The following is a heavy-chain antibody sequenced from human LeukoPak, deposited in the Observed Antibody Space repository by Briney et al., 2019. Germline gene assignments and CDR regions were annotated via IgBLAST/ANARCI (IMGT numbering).Heavy chain of an antibody. V-gene: IGHV3-11*01. CDR3: ASPTSPLLSWAFGI. J-gene: IGHJ3*02. CDR1: GFTFSDYY. Sequence: KPGGSLRLSCAASGFTFSDYYMSWIRQAPGKGLEWVSYISSSGSTIYYADSVKGRFTISRDNAKNSLYLQMNSLRAEDTAVYYCASPTSPLLSWAFGIWGQGTMVTVSS. CDR2: ISSSGSTI. D-gene: IGHD3-16*01.